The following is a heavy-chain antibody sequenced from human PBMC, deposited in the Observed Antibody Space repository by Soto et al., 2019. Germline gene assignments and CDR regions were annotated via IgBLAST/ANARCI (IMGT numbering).Heavy chain of an antibody. CDR1: GGSISSGGYY. V-gene: IGHV4-31*03. Sequence: QVQLQESGPGLVKPSQTLSLTCTVSGGSISSGGYYWSWIRQHPGKGLEWIGYIYYRGSTYYNPSLKSRVTISVDTSKNQFSLKLSSVTAADTAVYYCARVESSSWYYYYYGMDVWGQGTTVTVSS. J-gene: IGHJ6*02. CDR2: IYYRGST. CDR3: ARVESSSWYYYYYGMDV. D-gene: IGHD6-13*01.